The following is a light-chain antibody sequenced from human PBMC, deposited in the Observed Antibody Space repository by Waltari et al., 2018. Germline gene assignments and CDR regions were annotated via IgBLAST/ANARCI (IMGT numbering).Light chain of an antibody. V-gene: IGKV3-20*01. CDR2: GAS. CDR1: QGVSSSY. J-gene: IGKJ1*01. CDR3: HQYGDSPQT. Sequence: EIVLPQSPDTLSLSPGERATLSCRASQGVSSSYLAWYQHQPGQAPRLLIFGASNRATGIPDRFSGSESGTDFTLTISRLEPDDFAVYYCHQYGDSPQTFGQGTKVEIK.